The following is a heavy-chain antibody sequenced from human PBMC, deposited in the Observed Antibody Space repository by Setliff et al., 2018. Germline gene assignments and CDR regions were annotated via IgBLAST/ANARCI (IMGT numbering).Heavy chain of an antibody. V-gene: IGHV1-18*01. J-gene: IGHJ4*02. D-gene: IGHD3-9*01. Sequence: ASVKVSCKTSGYNFITTGISWVRQAPGQGPEWMGCISPYNGNTNYAQKFQDRVTMTTDTSTATVYMELKNLRTDDTAVYYCARSSGPRVVLAADFDSWGQGTLVTV. CDR2: ISPYNGNT. CDR1: GYNFITTG. CDR3: ARSSGPRVVLAADFDS.